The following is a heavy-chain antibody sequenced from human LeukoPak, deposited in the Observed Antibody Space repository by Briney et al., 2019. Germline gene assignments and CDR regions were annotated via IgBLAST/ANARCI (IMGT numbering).Heavy chain of an antibody. CDR1: GGSINSDSYF. V-gene: IGHV4-39*07. J-gene: IGHJ5*02. CDR2: VYYTGNS. Sequence: SETLSLTCTVSGGSINSDSYFWGWIRQPPGKGLEWIGTVYYTGNSHYNPSLRSRVTISLDTSKNQFSLKLSSVTAADTALYYCARSGGLLATGRFDPWGQGALVTVSS. D-gene: IGHD3-16*01. CDR3: ARSGGLLATGRFDP.